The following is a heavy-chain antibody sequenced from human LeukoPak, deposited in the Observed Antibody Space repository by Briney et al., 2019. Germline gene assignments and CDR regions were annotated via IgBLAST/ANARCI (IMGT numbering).Heavy chain of an antibody. V-gene: IGHV3-48*04. CDR3: ARSSAAVPLWD. D-gene: IGHD3-22*01. J-gene: IGHJ4*02. CDR1: GFTFSSYS. Sequence: GGSLRLSCAASGFTFSSYSMNWVRQAPGKGLEWVSYISSSSSTIYYADSVKGRFTISRDNAKNSLYLQMNSLRAEDTAVYYCARSSAAVPLWDWGQGTLVTVSS. CDR2: ISSSSSTI.